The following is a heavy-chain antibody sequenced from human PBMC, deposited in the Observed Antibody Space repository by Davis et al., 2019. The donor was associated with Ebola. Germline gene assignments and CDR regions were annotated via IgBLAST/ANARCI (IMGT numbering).Heavy chain of an antibody. CDR1: GFTFSSYA. V-gene: IGHV3-23*01. J-gene: IGHJ4*02. CDR3: ARAEGYSSGWSDY. CDR2: ITDTGGRT. Sequence: ESLKIPCAASGFTFSSYAMSWVRQAPGKGLEWVAAITDTGGRTHYADSVKGRFTISRDNPNNMLYLQMNSLRAEDTAVYYCARAEGYSSGWSDYWGQGTLVTVSS. D-gene: IGHD6-19*01.